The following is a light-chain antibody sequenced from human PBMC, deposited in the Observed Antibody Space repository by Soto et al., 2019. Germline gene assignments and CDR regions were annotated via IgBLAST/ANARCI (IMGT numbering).Light chain of an antibody. CDR2: GAS. CDR1: QSVSSRS. V-gene: IGKV3-20*01. Sequence: EIVFTHSPGTLSLSPGERATLSCRANQSVSSRSLAWYQQKPGQAPRLLIYGASSRATGIPDRFSGSGSGTEFTLTISSLQPDDFATYYCQQYNSYSGGTFGQGTKVDI. CDR3: QQYNSYSGGT. J-gene: IGKJ1*01.